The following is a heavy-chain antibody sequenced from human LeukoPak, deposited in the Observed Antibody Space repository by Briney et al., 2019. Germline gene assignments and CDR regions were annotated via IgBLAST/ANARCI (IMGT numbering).Heavy chain of an antibody. D-gene: IGHD1-26*01. CDR3: ARDSGPSYSCNYYYYGMDV. V-gene: IGHV3-33*01. CDR1: GFTFSSYG. Sequence: GGSLRLSCAASGFTFSSYGMHWVRQAPGKGLEWVAVIWYDGSNKYYADSVKGRFTISRDNSKNTLYLQMNSLRAEDTAVYYCARDSGPSYSCNYYYYGMDVWGQGTTVTVSS. CDR2: IWYDGSNK. J-gene: IGHJ6*02.